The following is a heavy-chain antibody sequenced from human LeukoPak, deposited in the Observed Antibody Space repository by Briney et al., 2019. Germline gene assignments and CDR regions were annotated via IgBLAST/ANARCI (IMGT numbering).Heavy chain of an antibody. D-gene: IGHD3-10*01. Sequence: SGTLSLTCTVSGGSISSSSYYWGWIRQPPGKGLEWIGSIYYSGSTYYNPSLKSRVTISVDTSKNQFSLKLSSVTAADTAVYYCARHRSGSYFRSANWFDPWGQGTLVTVSS. CDR3: ARHRSGSYFRSANWFDP. CDR2: IYYSGST. CDR1: GGSISSSSYY. J-gene: IGHJ5*02. V-gene: IGHV4-39*01.